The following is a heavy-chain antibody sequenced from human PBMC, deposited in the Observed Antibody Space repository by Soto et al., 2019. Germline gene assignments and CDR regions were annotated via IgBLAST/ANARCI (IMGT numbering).Heavy chain of an antibody. V-gene: IGHV3-30-3*01. CDR2: ISYDGSNK. CDR3: ARDLEVAVAGA. Sequence: QVQLVESGGGVVQPGRSLRLSCAASGFTFSSYAMHWVRQAPGKGLEWVAVISYDGSNKYYADSVKGRFTISRDNSKNTLYLQMNSLRAEDTAVYDCARDLEVAVAGAWGQGTLVTVSS. J-gene: IGHJ5*02. D-gene: IGHD6-19*01. CDR1: GFTFSSYA.